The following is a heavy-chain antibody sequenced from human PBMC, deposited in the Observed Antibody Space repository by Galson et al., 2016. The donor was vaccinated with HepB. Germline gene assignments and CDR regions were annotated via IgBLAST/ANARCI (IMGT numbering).Heavy chain of an antibody. D-gene: IGHD3-9*01. V-gene: IGHV4-39*01. Sequence: SETLSLTCTVSGGSIRGSIYYWGWIRQPPGKGLEWIGGIYHSGNTYYSPSLSPSLKSRVTISVDTSKNQFSLKLRSVTAADTAVYYCASHDDSDWDYWGQGTLFTVSP. CDR3: ASHDDSDWDY. CDR1: GGSIRGSIYY. J-gene: IGHJ4*02. CDR2: IYHSGNT.